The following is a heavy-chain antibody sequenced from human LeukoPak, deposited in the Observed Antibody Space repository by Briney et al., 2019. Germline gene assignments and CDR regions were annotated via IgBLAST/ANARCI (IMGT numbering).Heavy chain of an antibody. Sequence: PGGSLRLSCAASGFTFSSYSMNWVRQAPGKGLEWVSYISSSGSTIYYADSVKGRSTISRDNAKNSLYLQMNSLRAEDTAVYYCARGGLRYFDWLFLWGQGTLVTVSS. V-gene: IGHV3-48*04. CDR1: GFTFSSYS. D-gene: IGHD3-9*01. J-gene: IGHJ4*02. CDR2: ISSSGSTI. CDR3: ARGGLRYFDWLFL.